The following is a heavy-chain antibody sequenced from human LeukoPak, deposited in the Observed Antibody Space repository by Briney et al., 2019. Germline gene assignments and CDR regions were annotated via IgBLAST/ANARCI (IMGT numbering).Heavy chain of an antibody. Sequence: QPGGSLRLSCAASGFTFSSYWMQWVRQAPGKGLEWVSAISGSGGSTYYADSVKGRFTISRDNSKNTLYLQMNSLRAEDTAVYYCAKDGPISRYCSSTSCGTHFDYWGQGTLVTVSS. CDR3: AKDGPISRYCSSTSCGTHFDY. CDR2: ISGSGGST. V-gene: IGHV3-23*01. CDR1: GFTFSSYW. J-gene: IGHJ4*02. D-gene: IGHD2-2*01.